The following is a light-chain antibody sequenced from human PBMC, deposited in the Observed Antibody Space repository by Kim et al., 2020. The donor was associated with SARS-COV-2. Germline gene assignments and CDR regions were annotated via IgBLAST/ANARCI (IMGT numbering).Light chain of an antibody. CDR3: QQYDNWPPS. V-gene: IGKV3-15*01. CDR1: QSVSNF. J-gene: IGKJ4*01. Sequence: VSPGERATLSCRASQSVSNFLAWYQHKPGQVPRLLIYAASMRATGIPARFSGSGSGTEFTLTISSLQSEDFAGYFCQQYDNWPPSFGGGTKVDIK. CDR2: AAS.